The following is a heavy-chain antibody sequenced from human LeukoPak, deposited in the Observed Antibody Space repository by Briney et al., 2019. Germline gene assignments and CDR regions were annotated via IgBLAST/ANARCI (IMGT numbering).Heavy chain of an antibody. CDR2: IRYDGSNQ. V-gene: IGHV3-30*02. J-gene: IGHJ4*02. Sequence: GGSLRLSCAASGFTFSNHDMLWVRQAPGKGLEWVAFIRYDGSNQYYADSVKGRFTISRDSSKNTLYLQMNSLRDEDTAVYYCAKEVGVTTRGSFAYWGQGTLVTVSS. CDR1: GFTFSNHD. CDR3: AKEVGVTTRGSFAY. D-gene: IGHD1-26*01.